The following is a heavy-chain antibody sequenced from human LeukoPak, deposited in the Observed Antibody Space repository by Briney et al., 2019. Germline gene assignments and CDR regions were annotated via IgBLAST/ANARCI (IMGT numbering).Heavy chain of an antibody. J-gene: IGHJ6*02. Sequence: PGGSLRLSCAASGFTFSSYEMNWVRQAPGKGLEWVSYISSSGSTIYYADSVKGRFTISRDNAKNSLYLQMNSLRAEDTAVYYCARVGNWNYPGYYYYGMDVWGQGTTVIVSS. CDR3: ARVGNWNYPGYYYYGMDV. CDR2: ISSSGSTI. V-gene: IGHV3-48*03. CDR1: GFTFSSYE. D-gene: IGHD1-7*01.